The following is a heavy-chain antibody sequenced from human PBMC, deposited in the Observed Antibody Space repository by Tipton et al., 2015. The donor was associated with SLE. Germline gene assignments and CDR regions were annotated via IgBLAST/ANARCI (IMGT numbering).Heavy chain of an antibody. J-gene: IGHJ6*03. V-gene: IGHV3-23*01. CDR2: ITRTGAGT. D-gene: IGHD3-10*01. CDR3: TRGAGVTLYYYYMAV. CDR1: GFTFTDYA. Sequence: GSLRLSCAASGFTFTDYAMAWVRQTPGKGLEWVSGITRTGAGTYFADSVKGRFTISRDNSKNTLDLHMNSLRVEDTAVYYCTRGAGVTLYYYYMAVWGEGTTVTVSS.